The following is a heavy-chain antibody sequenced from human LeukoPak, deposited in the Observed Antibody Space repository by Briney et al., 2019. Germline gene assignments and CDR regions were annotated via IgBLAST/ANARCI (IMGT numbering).Heavy chain of an antibody. CDR3: ARGYAYGPNYYFDY. J-gene: IGHJ4*02. D-gene: IGHD5-18*01. CDR1: GGSISNYY. CDR2: IYYSGST. V-gene: IGHV4-59*01. Sequence: EASETLSLTCSFSGGSISNYYWSWVRQPPGKGLEWIGYIYYSGSTDYNPSLKSRVTISIDTSKNHFSLRLSSVTAADTAPYYCARGYAYGPNYYFDYWGQGTLVTVSS.